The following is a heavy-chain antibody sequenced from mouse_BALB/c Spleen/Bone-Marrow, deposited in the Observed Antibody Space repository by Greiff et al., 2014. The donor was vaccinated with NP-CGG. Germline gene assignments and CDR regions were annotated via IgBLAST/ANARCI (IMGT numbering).Heavy chain of an antibody. CDR3: VRYYGSSYYYAMDY. CDR1: GFTFNTYA. V-gene: IGHV10-1*02. CDR2: IRSKSNNYAT. D-gene: IGHD1-1*01. J-gene: IGHJ4*01. Sequence: EVKLVESGGGLVQPKGSLKLSCAASGFTFNTYAMNWVRQAPGKGLEWVARIRSKSNNYATYYADSVKDRFTTSRDNSQSMLYLQMNNLKTEDTAMYYCVRYYGSSYYYAMDYWGQGTSVTVSS.